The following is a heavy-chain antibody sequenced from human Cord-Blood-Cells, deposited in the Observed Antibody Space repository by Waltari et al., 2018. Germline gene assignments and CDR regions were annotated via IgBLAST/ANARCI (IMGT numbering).Heavy chain of an antibody. Sequence: EVQLVESGGGLVKPGGSLRLSCAASGFTFSKAWMSWVRQAPGKGLEWVGRIKSTTDGGTTDSAAPVKGIFTISRDDSKTTLYLQMNSLKPDDTAVYYCTTYFSSGSYYFDYWGQGTLVTVSS. D-gene: IGHD1-26*01. CDR3: TTYFSSGSYYFDY. J-gene: IGHJ4*02. CDR2: IKSTTDGGTT. CDR1: GFTFSKAW. V-gene: IGHV3-15*01.